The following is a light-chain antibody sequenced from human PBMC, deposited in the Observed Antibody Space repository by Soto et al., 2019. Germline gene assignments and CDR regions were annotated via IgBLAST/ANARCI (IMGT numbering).Light chain of an antibody. CDR2: VNSGGSH. CDR3: QTWGTGSAIVV. V-gene: IGLV4-69*01. CDR1: SGHSNYA. J-gene: IGLJ7*01. Sequence: QSVLTQSPSASASLGASVKLTCTLSSGHSNYAIAWHQQQPEKGPRYLMKVNSGGSHIKGDGIPDRFSGSSSGAERYLFISSLQYEDEDDYYCQTWGTGSAIVVFGGGTQLTVL.